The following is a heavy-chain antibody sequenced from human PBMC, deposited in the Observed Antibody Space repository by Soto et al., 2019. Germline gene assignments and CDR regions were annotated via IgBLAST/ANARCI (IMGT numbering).Heavy chain of an antibody. J-gene: IGHJ4*02. V-gene: IGHV4-39*07. CDR2: IYYSGST. CDR1: GGSISSSSYY. D-gene: IGHD3-16*01. CDR3: AREFPYYVSSDSYLDY. Sequence: SETLSLTCTVSGGSISSSSYYWGWIRQPPGKGLEWIGSIYYSGSTYYNPSLKSRVTPDTSKNQFSLHLNSVTPEDTAVYYCAREFPYYVSSDSYLDYWGQGALVTVSS.